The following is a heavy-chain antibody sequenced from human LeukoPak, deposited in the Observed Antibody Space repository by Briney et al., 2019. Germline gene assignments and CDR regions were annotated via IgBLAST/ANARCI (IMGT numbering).Heavy chain of an antibody. Sequence: PSETLSLTCTVSGGSISSYYWSWIRQPPGKGLEWIGSIYHSGSTYYNPSLKSRVTISVDTSKNQFSLKLSSVTAADTAVYYCARESHPTGYSGYDFLYWGQGTLVTVSS. CDR2: IYHSGST. D-gene: IGHD5-12*01. V-gene: IGHV4-38-2*02. CDR3: ARESHPTGYSGYDFLY. J-gene: IGHJ4*02. CDR1: GGSISSYY.